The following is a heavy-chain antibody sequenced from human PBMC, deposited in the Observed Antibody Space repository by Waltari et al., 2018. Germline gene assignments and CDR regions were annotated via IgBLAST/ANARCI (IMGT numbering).Heavy chain of an antibody. CDR1: GFSFSHYN. V-gene: IGHV3-48*02. CDR3: ACASITGTTFDH. J-gene: IGHJ4*02. CDR2: ITSSSSTI. Sequence: EVQLVESGGGLVQPGEYLRLSCAAFGFSFSHYNMNWVRQAPGKGLEWVAYITSSSSTIYYADSVKGRFTISRDNAKNSLYLQMNSLRDEDTAVYYCACASITGTTFDHWGQGTLVTVSS. D-gene: IGHD1-20*01.